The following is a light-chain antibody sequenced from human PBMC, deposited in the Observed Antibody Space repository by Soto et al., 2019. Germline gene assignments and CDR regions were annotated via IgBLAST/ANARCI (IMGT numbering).Light chain of an antibody. Sequence: EIVMTQSPATLSVSPGERATLSCRASQYISSNLAWYQEKPGQAPRLLIYGASSRATGIPDRFSGSGSGTDFTLTISRLEPEDFAVYYCQQYGNSPFTFGPGTKVDIK. CDR2: GAS. CDR3: QQYGNSPFT. J-gene: IGKJ3*01. V-gene: IGKV3-20*01. CDR1: QYISSN.